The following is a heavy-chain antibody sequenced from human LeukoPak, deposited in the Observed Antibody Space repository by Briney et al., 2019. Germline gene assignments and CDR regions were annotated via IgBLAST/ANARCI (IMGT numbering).Heavy chain of an antibody. Sequence: GGSLRLSCAGSGFTFSQDWMSWVRQVPGKGLEWLGLIKNKIDGGTTDYAVTVKGRFTISRDDSINTLYLQMNSLKTGDTAVYYCSKYNPYDALDYWGQGTLVTVSS. J-gene: IGHJ4*02. V-gene: IGHV3-15*01. CDR2: IKNKIDGGTT. D-gene: IGHD1-1*01. CDR3: SKYNPYDALDY. CDR1: GFTFSQDW.